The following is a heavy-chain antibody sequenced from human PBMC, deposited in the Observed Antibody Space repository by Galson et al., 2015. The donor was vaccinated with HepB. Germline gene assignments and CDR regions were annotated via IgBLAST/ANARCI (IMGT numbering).Heavy chain of an antibody. CDR3: ASDTSGWRAFDV. J-gene: IGHJ3*01. CDR1: GYIFASFW. V-gene: IGHV5-51*01. CDR2: IYPGDSDT. D-gene: IGHD6-19*01. Sequence: QSGAEVKKSGESLKISCKASGYIFASFWIGWVRQMPGKGLEWMGIIYPGDSDTRYSPSFQGQVTISADKSISTAYLQWSSLKASDTAMYYCASDTSGWRAFDVWGQGTMVTVSS.